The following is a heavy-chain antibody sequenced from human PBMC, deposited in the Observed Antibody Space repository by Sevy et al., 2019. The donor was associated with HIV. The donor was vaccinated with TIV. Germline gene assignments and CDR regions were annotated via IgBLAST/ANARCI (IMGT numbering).Heavy chain of an antibody. V-gene: IGHV3-66*02. J-gene: IGHJ4*02. CDR3: VSLFLSYRSGWSYFDY. CDR2: IFSIGST. D-gene: IGHD6-19*01. CDR1: GFTVNDKY. Sequence: GGSLRLSCAISGFTVNDKYIIWVRQAPGKGLEWVSVIFSIGSTYYADSAKGRFTISRDNSRYTVDLKMNSVRAEDTAVYYCVSLFLSYRSGWSYFDYWGQGTLVTVSS.